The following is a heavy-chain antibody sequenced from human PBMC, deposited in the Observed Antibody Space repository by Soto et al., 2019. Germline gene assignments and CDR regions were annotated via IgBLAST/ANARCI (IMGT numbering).Heavy chain of an antibody. CDR2: ILYTGTT. V-gene: IGHV4-39*01. CDR3: ARLGWGNGDSDY. J-gene: IGHJ4*02. CDR1: GGSISKSNYF. Sequence: QLQLHESGPGLVKSSETLSLTCTVSGGSISKSNYFWGWIRQAPGKGLEWIASILYTGTTSYNSSLKSRAAISVDTSKNQFSLKLNSVTAADTAVYYCARLGWGNGDSDYWGQGTLVTVSS. D-gene: IGHD2-21*01.